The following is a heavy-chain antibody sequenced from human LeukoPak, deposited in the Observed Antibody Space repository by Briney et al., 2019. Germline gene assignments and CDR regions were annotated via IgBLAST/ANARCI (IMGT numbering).Heavy chain of an antibody. CDR1: GYTFTGYY. D-gene: IGHD2-2*01. Sequence: GASVKVSCKASGYTFTGYYMHWVRQAPGQGLEWMGWINPNSGGTNYAQKFQGRVTMTRDTSISTAYMELSRLRSDDKAVYYCAREGVFVVVPAAAPGGYNWFDPWGQGTLVTVSS. CDR3: AREGVFVVVPAAAPGGYNWFDP. CDR2: INPNSGGT. J-gene: IGHJ5*02. V-gene: IGHV1-2*02.